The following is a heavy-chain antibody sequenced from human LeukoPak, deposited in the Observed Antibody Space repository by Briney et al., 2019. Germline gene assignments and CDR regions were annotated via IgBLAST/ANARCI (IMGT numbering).Heavy chain of an antibody. D-gene: IGHD3-10*01. CDR1: GGSVSSGSYY. V-gene: IGHV4-61*01. CDR3: ARAYYGSGSYSDY. CDR2: IYYSGST. J-gene: IGHJ4*02. Sequence: SETLSLTCTVSGGSVSSGSYYWSWIRQPPGKGLEWIGYIYYSGSTNYNPPLKSRVTISVDTSKNQFSLKLSSVTAADTAVYYCARAYYGSGSYSDYWGQGTLVTVSS.